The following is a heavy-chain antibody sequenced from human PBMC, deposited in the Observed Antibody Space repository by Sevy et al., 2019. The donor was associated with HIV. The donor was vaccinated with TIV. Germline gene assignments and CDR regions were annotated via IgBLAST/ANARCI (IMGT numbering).Heavy chain of an antibody. V-gene: IGHV3-30-3*01. CDR3: ARDRGVGELSPNYYYYYGMDV. CDR1: GFTFSSYA. D-gene: IGHD3-10*01. Sequence: GGSLRLSCAASGFTFSSYAMHWVRQAPGKGLEWVAVISYDGSNKYYADSVKGRFTTSRDNSKNNLYLQMNSLRAEDKAVYYCARDRGVGELSPNYYYYYGMDVWGQGTTVTVSS. CDR2: ISYDGSNK. J-gene: IGHJ6*02.